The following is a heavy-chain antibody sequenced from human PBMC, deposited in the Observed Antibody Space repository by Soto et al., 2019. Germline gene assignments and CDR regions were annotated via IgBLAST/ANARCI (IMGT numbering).Heavy chain of an antibody. CDR2: IYYSGST. CDR3: AGASIAVAGYDAFDI. CDR1: GGSISSYY. D-gene: IGHD6-19*01. Sequence: QVQLQESGPGLVKPSETLSLTCTVSGGSISSYYWSWIRQPPGKGLEWIGYIYYSGSTNYNPSLRSRVTRSVDTSKNQSSLKLSSVTAADTAVYYCAGASIAVAGYDAFDIWGQGTMVTVSS. V-gene: IGHV4-59*08. J-gene: IGHJ3*02.